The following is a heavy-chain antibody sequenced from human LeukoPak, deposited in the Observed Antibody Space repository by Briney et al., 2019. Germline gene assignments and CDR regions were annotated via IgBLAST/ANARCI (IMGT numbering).Heavy chain of an antibody. V-gene: IGHV1-18*01. CDR2: ISAYNGNT. Sequence: GASVKVSCKASGYTFTSYGISWVRQGPGQGLEWVGWISAYNGNTNYAQKLQGRVTMTTDTSTSTAYMELRSLRSDDTAVYYCARVPPPNYDILTGYYDEYYFDYWGQGTLVTVSS. CDR1: GYTFTSYG. CDR3: ARVPPPNYDILTGYYDEYYFDY. D-gene: IGHD3-9*01. J-gene: IGHJ4*02.